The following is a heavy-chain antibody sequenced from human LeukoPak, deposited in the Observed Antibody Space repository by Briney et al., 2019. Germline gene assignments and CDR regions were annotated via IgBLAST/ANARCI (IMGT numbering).Heavy chain of an antibody. CDR2: MNPNSGNT. CDR3: ARADRDDYSNYWGSMDV. CDR1: GYTFTSYD. D-gene: IGHD4-11*01. V-gene: IGHV1-8*01. J-gene: IGHJ6*04. Sequence: ASVKVSYKASGYTFTSYDINWVRQATGQGLEWMGWMNPNSGNTGYAQKFQGRVAMTRNTSISTAYMELSSLRSEDTAVYYCARADRDDYSNYWGSMDVWGKGTTVTVSS.